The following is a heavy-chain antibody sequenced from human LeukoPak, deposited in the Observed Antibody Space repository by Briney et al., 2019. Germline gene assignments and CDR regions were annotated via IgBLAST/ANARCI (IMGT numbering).Heavy chain of an antibody. CDR2: ITGSGGST. CDR3: ATERNWVFDY. J-gene: IGHJ4*02. CDR1: GFTFSSYA. V-gene: IGHV3-23*01. D-gene: IGHD7-27*01. Sequence: GGSLRLSCAACGFTFSSYAMSWVRQAPGKGLEWASAITGSGGSTYYADSVKGRFTISRDNSKNTLYVQMNSLRAEDTAVYYCATERNWVFDYWGQGTLVTVSS.